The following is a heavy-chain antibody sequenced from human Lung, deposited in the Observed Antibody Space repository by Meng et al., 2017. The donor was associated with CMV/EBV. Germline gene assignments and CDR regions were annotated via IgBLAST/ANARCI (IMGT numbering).Heavy chain of an antibody. CDR3: ARDRMEYCSSTRCYNGIDV. D-gene: IGHD2-2*01. J-gene: IGHJ6*02. V-gene: IGHV3-48*04. CDR2: ISSGSSSK. Sequence: GGSLRLSCAASGFTFSTYSMNWVRQAPGKGLELLSYISSGSSSKYYADSVGGRFTVSRDNSKNLLYLQMNSLRVEDTAVYYCARDRMEYCSSTRCYNGIDVWGQGXTVTVSS. CDR1: GFTFSTYS.